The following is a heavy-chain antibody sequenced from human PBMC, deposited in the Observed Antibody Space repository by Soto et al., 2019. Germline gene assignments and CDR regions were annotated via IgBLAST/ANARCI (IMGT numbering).Heavy chain of an antibody. CDR1: GFTFSSYA. CDR3: AKDQSDLHWYFDL. CDR2: ISGSGGST. Sequence: EVQLLESGGGLVQPGGSLRLSCAASGFTFSSYAMSWVRQAPGKGLEWVSAISGSGGSTYYADSVKGRCTISRDTSKNTLFPQMNTLRAEDTAIYYCAKDQSDLHWYFDLWGRGSLVTVSS. J-gene: IGHJ2*01. V-gene: IGHV3-23*01.